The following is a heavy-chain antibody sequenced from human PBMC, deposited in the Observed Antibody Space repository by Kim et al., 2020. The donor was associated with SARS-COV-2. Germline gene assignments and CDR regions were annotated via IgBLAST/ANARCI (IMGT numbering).Heavy chain of an antibody. Sequence: SETLSLTCAVYGGSFSGYYWSWIRQPPGKGLEWIGEINHSGSTNYNPSLKSRVTISVDTSKNQFSLKLSSVTAADTAVYYCARARDYFDSSGYYVLDYWG. CDR1: GGSFSGYY. CDR3: ARARDYFDSSGYYVLDY. CDR2: INHSGST. V-gene: IGHV4-34*01. D-gene: IGHD3-22*01. J-gene: IGHJ4*01.